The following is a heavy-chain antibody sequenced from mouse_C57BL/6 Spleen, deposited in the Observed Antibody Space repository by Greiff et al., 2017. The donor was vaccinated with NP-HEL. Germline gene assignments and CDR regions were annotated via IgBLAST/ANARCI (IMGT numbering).Heavy chain of an antibody. CDR3: ARGAAYYSNYDAMDY. CDR1: GYSITSGYY. Sequence: EVKLQESGPGLVKPSQSLSLTCSVTGYSITSGYYWNWIRQFPGNKLEWMGYISYDGSNNYNPSLKNRISITRDTSKNQFFLKLNSVTTEDTATYYCARGAAYYSNYDAMDYWGQGTSVTVSS. V-gene: IGHV3-6*01. J-gene: IGHJ4*01. D-gene: IGHD2-5*01. CDR2: ISYDGSN.